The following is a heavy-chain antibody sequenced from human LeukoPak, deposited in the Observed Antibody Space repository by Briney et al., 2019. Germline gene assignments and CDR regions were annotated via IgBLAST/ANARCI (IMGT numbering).Heavy chain of an antibody. Sequence: SGGSLRLPCAASGFTFSDYYMSWIRQAPGKGLEWVSYISSSGSTIYYADSVKGRFTISRDNAKNSLYLQMNSLRAEDTAVYYCAGEFVVVTATDYYYYYGMDVWGQGTTVTVSS. D-gene: IGHD2-21*02. V-gene: IGHV3-11*01. CDR1: GFTFSDYY. J-gene: IGHJ6*02. CDR2: ISSSGSTI. CDR3: AGEFVVVTATDYYYYYGMDV.